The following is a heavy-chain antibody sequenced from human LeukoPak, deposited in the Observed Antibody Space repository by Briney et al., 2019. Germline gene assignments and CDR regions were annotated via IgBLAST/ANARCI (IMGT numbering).Heavy chain of an antibody. V-gene: IGHV4-34*01. CDR2: INHSGST. D-gene: IGHD3-10*01. CDR1: GGSFSGYY. Sequence: SETLSLTCAVYGGSFSGYYWSWIRQPPGKGLEWIGEINHSGSTNYNPSLKSRVTISVDTSKNQFSLKLSSVTAADTAVYYCARRPSTGSYYYGSGRPPYYYCYMDVWGKGTTVTISS. CDR3: ARRPSTGSYYYGSGRPPYYYCYMDV. J-gene: IGHJ6*03.